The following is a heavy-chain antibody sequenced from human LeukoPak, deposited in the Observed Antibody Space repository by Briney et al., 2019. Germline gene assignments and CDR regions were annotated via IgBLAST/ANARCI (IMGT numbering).Heavy chain of an antibody. D-gene: IGHD3-10*01. CDR3: ARCSVLGVRGVIIPQHMDV. Sequence: SETLSLTCTVSGYSISSGYYWGWIRPPPGKGLEWIGSIYHSGSTYSNPSLKSRVTISLDTSKNQFSLKLSSVTAADTAVYYCARCSVLGVRGVIIPQHMDVWGKGTTVTVSS. CDR1: GYSISSGYY. CDR2: IYHSGST. V-gene: IGHV4-38-2*02. J-gene: IGHJ6*03.